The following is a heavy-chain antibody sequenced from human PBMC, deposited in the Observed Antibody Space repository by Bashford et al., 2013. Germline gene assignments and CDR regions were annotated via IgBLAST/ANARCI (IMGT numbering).Heavy chain of an antibody. J-gene: IGHJ6*02. V-gene: IGHV4-59*08. D-gene: IGHD6-13*01. CDR2: IYYNGST. CDR1: GGSISSFY. CDR3: ARSANMQQVVPRVVIYYYYYGMDV. Sequence: SETLSLTCTVSGGSISSFYWSWIRQPPGKGLEWIGYIYYNGSTNYNPSLKSRVTISVDTSKNQFSLRLTSVTAADTAVYYCARSANMQQVVPRVVIYYYYYGMDVWGQGTTVTVSS.